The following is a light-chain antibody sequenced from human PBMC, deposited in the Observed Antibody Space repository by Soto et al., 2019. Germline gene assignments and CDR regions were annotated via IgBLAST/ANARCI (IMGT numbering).Light chain of an antibody. V-gene: IGKV3-20*01. Sequence: EIVLTQSPGSLSLSPGQRATLSCRASQSVDSTFFAWYQKKPGQAPRLLIYGASKRDTGFPDRFSGSGSGTDFNHTISRLEPEDLAVYYCQQYMSSVTFGQGTKVEI. J-gene: IGKJ1*01. CDR2: GAS. CDR1: QSVDSTF. CDR3: QQYMSSVT.